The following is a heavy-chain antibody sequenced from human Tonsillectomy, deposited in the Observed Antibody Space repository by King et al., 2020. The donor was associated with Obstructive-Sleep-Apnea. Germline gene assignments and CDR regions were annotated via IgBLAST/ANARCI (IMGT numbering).Heavy chain of an antibody. D-gene: IGHD2-15*01. Sequence: QLQESGPGLVKPSETLSLTCTVSGGFISIYYWTCIRQPPGKGLEWIGYIYYSGSTNYNPSRKSRVTISIDTSKNQFSLKLSSVTAADTAVYYCARQRVAPRYFDYWGQGTLVTVSS. V-gene: IGHV4-59*08. CDR1: GGFISIYY. CDR2: IYYSGST. J-gene: IGHJ4*02. CDR3: ARQRVAPRYFDY.